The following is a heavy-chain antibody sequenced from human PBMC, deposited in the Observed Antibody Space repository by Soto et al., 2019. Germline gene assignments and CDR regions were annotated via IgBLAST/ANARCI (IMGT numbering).Heavy chain of an antibody. J-gene: IGHJ5*02. CDR1: GFTFSSYS. D-gene: IGHD6-19*01. CDR3: ARDLSVAGKVNWFDP. CDR2: ISSSSSYI. Sequence: GGSLRLSCAASGFTFSSYSMNWVRQAPGRGLEWVSSISSSSSYIYYADSVKGRFTISRDNAKNSLYLQMNSLRAEDTAVYYCARDLSVAGKVNWFDPWGQGTLVTVSS. V-gene: IGHV3-21*01.